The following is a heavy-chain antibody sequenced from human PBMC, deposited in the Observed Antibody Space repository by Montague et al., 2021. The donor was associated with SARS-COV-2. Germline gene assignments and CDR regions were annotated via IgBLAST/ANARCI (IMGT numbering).Heavy chain of an antibody. D-gene: IGHD3-16*01. CDR3: AIDLLEAGGKDY. Sequence: SLRLSCAASGFTVSSNYMSWVRQAPGKGLEWVSLIYSGGSTFYADAVKGRFTISRDNSKNTLYLQMNSLRAEDTAVYYCAIDLLEAGGKDYWGQGALVTVSS. CDR2: IYSGGST. V-gene: IGHV3-53*01. J-gene: IGHJ4*02. CDR1: GFTVSSNY.